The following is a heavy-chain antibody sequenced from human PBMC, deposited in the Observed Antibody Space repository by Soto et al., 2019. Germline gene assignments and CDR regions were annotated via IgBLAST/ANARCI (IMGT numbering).Heavy chain of an antibody. V-gene: IGHV1-69*01. D-gene: IGHD2-21*02. CDR3: ARDTLPDIVVVTVDHAFDI. J-gene: IGHJ3*02. Sequence: QVQLVQSGAEVKKPGSSVKVSCKASGGTFSSYAISWVRQAPGQGLEWMGGIIPIFGTANYAQKFQGRVRITADESTSTAYMELSSLRSEDTAVYYCARDTLPDIVVVTVDHAFDIWGQGTMVTVSS. CDR1: GGTFSSYA. CDR2: IIPIFGTA.